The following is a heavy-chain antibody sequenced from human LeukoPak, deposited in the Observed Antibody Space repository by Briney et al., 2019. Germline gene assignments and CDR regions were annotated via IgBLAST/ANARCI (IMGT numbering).Heavy chain of an antibody. CDR1: GFTFSSYE. J-gene: IGHJ5*02. V-gene: IGHV3-48*03. Sequence: PGGSLRLSCAASGFTFSSYEMNWVRQAPGKGLEWVSYISSSGSTIYYADSVKGRFTISRDNAKNSLYLQINSLRAEDTAVYYCARPIGYSSSWPPHDPWGQGTLVTVSS. CDR2: ISSSGSTI. D-gene: IGHD6-13*01. CDR3: ARPIGYSSSWPPHDP.